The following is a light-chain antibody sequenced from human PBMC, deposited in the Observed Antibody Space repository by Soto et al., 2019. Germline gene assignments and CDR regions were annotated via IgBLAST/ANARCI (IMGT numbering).Light chain of an antibody. V-gene: IGKV3-20*01. J-gene: IGKJ1*01. Sequence: EIVLTQSPGTLSLSPGERVTLSCRASQYVRSNYVAWYQQKPGQTPRLLIYITSSRAPGIPERFSGSGSGTDFTLTISRLEPEDFAVSFCQQYGDSPWTFGQGTKVEMK. CDR1: QYVRSNY. CDR3: QQYGDSPWT. CDR2: ITS.